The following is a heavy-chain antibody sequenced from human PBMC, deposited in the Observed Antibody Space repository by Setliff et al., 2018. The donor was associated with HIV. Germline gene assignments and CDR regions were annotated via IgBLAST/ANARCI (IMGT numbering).Heavy chain of an antibody. D-gene: IGHD5-18*01. CDR1: GGSFSGYY. Sequence: PSETLSLTCAVYGGSFSGYYWSWIRQPPGKGLEWIGEINHSGNTNYNPSLKSRVTISVDTSKNQFSLRLNSVTAADTAVYYCARAVNQNKAMVYIARWGWYFDLWGRGTLVTVSS. CDR2: INHSGNT. V-gene: IGHV4-34*01. J-gene: IGHJ2*01. CDR3: ARAVNQNKAMVYIARWGWYFDL.